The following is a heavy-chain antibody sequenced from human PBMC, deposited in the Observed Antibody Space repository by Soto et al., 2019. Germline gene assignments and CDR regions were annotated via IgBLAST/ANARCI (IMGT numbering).Heavy chain of an antibody. J-gene: IGHJ4*02. CDR2: IYYSGST. Sequence: ASETLSLTCTVSGGSISSYDWSWIRQPPGKGLEWIGYIYYSGSTNYNPSLKSRVTISVDTSKNQFSLKLSSVTAADTAVYYCARRGHYYNSGDPYYYWGQGTLVTVS. D-gene: IGHD3-10*01. CDR1: GGSISSYD. CDR3: ARRGHYYNSGDPYYY. V-gene: IGHV4-59*01.